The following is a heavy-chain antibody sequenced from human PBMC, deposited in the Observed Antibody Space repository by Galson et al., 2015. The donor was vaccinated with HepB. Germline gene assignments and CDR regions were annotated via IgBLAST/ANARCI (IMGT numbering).Heavy chain of an antibody. CDR1: GFTFSSYD. J-gene: IGHJ3*01. D-gene: IGHD1-1*01. Sequence: SLRLSCAASGFTFSSYDMHWVRQRTGEGLEWVSGIGNVGDTHYADSVKGRFTISRANAKNSLFLQMNSLRSGDTAVYYCVSGNETAGGAFDVWGQGTMVTVSS. V-gene: IGHV3-13*01. CDR3: VSGNETAGGAFDV. CDR2: IGNVGDT.